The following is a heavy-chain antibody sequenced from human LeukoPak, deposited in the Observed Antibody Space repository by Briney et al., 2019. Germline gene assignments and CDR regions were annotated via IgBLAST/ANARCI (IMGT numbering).Heavy chain of an antibody. Sequence: YWSWIRQPPGKGLEWMGIIYPGDSDTRYSPSFQGQVTISADKSISTAYLQWSSLKASDTAMYYCARRGLDSSLDYWGRGTLVTVSS. CDR3: ARRGLDSSLDY. CDR2: IYPGDSDT. J-gene: IGHJ4*02. CDR1: YW. D-gene: IGHD6-13*01. V-gene: IGHV5-51*01.